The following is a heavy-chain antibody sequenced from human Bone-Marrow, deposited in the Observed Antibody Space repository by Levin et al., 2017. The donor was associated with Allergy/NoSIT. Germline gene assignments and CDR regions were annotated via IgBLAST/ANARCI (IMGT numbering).Heavy chain of an antibody. J-gene: IGHJ4*02. Sequence: ASVKVSCKASGYTFTSYYMHWVRQAPGQGLEWMGIINPSGGSTSYAQKFQGRVTMTRDTSTSTVYMELSSLRSEDTAVYYCARGPTLRYVDWLLNFDYWGQGTLVTVSS. CDR3: ARGPTLRYVDWLLNFDY. CDR1: GYTFTSYY. V-gene: IGHV1-46*03. D-gene: IGHD3-9*01. CDR2: INPSGGST.